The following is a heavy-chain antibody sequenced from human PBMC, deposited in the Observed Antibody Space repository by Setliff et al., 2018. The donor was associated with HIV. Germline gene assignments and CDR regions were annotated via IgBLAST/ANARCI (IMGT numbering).Heavy chain of an antibody. Sequence: LSLTCTVSGGSIRSYYWSWIRQPPGKGLEWIGYIYYSGSTNYNPSLKSRVTISVDTSKNQFSLDLTSVTAPDTAVYYCASRIYYYASNNFLREEGFDPWGQGTLVTVSS. CDR3: ASRIYYYASNNFLREEGFDP. D-gene: IGHD3-22*01. CDR2: IYYSGST. J-gene: IGHJ5*02. V-gene: IGHV4-59*08. CDR1: GGSIRSYY.